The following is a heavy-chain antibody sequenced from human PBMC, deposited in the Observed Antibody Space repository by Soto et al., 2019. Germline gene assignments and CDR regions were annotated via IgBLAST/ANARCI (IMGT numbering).Heavy chain of an antibody. CDR3: AKCGYSFTFLPFDS. D-gene: IGHD5-18*01. CDR2: IYYNGYT. V-gene: IGHV4-39*01. CDR1: GGSISTSSYY. J-gene: IGHJ4*02. Sequence: QLQLQESGPGLVKPSETLSLTCTVSGGSISTSSYYWGWIRQPPGKGLEWIGNIYYNGYTYYNPSLKSRVIISVSTSKNQFSLNLSSVTAADGAVYYCAKCGYSFTFLPFDSWGLGTLVAVSS.